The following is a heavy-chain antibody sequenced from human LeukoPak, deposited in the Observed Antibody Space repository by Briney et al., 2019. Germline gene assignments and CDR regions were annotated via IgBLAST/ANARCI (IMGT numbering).Heavy chain of an antibody. J-gene: IGHJ4*02. Sequence: PGGSLRLSCAASGFTVSSNYMSWVRQAPGKGLEWVSVIYSGGSTYYADSVKGRFTISRDNSKNTLYLQMNSLRAEDTAVYYCARARGYSYGQEAYWGQGTLVTVSS. V-gene: IGHV3-53*01. CDR3: ARARGYSYGQEAY. CDR2: IYSGGST. D-gene: IGHD5-18*01. CDR1: GFTVSSNY.